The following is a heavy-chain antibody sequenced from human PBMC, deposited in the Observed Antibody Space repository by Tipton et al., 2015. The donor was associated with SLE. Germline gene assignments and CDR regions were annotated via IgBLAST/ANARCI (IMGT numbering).Heavy chain of an antibody. CDR2: IDHSGST. CDR1: GGSFSGYH. J-gene: IGHJ5*01. V-gene: IGHV4-34*01. Sequence: TLSLTCAVYGGSFSGYHWSWIRQPPGKGLEWIGEIDHSGSTNYNPSLKSRVTISVDMSKNQFSLKLTSVTAADTAVYYCARILFDSWGQGTPVTVSS. D-gene: IGHD5-18*01. CDR3: ARILFDS.